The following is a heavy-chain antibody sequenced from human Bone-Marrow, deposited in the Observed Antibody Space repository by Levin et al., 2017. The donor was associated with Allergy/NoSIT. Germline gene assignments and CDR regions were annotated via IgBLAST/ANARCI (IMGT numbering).Heavy chain of an antibody. V-gene: IGHV3-33*01. J-gene: IGHJ6*02. CDR2: IWYDGNNQ. CDR1: GFTFTSYG. D-gene: IGHD2-21*02. Sequence: PGGSLRLSCAASGFTFTSYGMHWVRQAPGKGLEWVAVIWYDGNNQYYADSVKGRFTISRDSSKNTLYLQMNSLRAEDTAVYYCARTYCGGDCYVRPRPTYYDYYGMDVWGQGTTVTVSS. CDR3: ARTYCGGDCYVRPRPTYYDYYGMDV.